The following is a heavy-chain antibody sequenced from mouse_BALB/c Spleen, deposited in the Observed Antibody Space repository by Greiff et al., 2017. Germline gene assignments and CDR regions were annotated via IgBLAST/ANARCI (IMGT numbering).Heavy chain of an antibody. CDR2: INSNGGST. CDR3: ARDGWFAY. V-gene: IGHV5-6-3*01. CDR1: GFTFSSYG. J-gene: IGHJ3*01. Sequence: EVQLVESGGGLVQPGGSLKLSCAASGFTFSSYGMSWVRQTPDKRLELVATINSNGGSTYYPDSVKGRFTISRDNAKNTLYLQMSSLKSEDTAMYYCARDGWFAYWGQGTLVTVSA.